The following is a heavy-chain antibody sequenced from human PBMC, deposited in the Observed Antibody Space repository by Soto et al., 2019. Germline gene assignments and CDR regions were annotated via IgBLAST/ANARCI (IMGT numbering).Heavy chain of an antibody. D-gene: IGHD4-17*01. V-gene: IGHV1-69*12. CDR1: GGTFSSYA. CDR2: IIPIFGTA. J-gene: IGHJ6*02. CDR3: ARASGDGPFRVRYYGMDV. Sequence: QVQLVQSGAEVKKPGSSVKVSCKASGGTFSSYAISWVRQAPGQGLEWMGGIIPIFGTANYAQKFQGRVTITADESTSTAYMELSSLRSEDTAVYYCARASGDGPFRVRYYGMDVWGQGTTVTVSS.